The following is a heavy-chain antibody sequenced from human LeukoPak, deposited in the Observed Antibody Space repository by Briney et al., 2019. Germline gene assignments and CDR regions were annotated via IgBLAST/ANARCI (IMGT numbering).Heavy chain of an antibody. Sequence: PGGSLRLSCAASGFTFSSYAMSWVRQAPGKGLEWVSAISGSGGSTYYADSVKGRFTISRDNSKNTLYLQMNSLRAEDTAVYYCAKPTNSGSSSNYYYGMDVWGQGTTVTVSS. D-gene: IGHD3-10*01. CDR1: GFTFSSYA. J-gene: IGHJ6*02. CDR2: ISGSGGST. V-gene: IGHV3-23*01. CDR3: AKPTNSGSSSNYYYGMDV.